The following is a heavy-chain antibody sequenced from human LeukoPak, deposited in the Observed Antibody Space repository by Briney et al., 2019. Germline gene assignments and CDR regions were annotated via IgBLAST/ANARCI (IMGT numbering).Heavy chain of an antibody. V-gene: IGHV4-34*01. CDR1: GVSFSGYY. Sequence: SETLSLTCAVYGVSFSGYYWSWIRQPPGKGLEWIGEINHSGSTNYNPSLKSRVTISVDTSKNQFPLKLSSVTAADTAVYYCARTAGPWDWGQGTLVTVSS. D-gene: IGHD5-18*01. CDR3: ARTAGPWD. CDR2: INHSGST. J-gene: IGHJ4*02.